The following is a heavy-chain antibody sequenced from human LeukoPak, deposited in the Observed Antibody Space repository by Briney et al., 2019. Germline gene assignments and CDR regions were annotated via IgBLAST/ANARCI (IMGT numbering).Heavy chain of an antibody. CDR3: ARAVQTIFGVVTGFDP. CDR1: GGSISCYY. J-gene: IGHJ5*02. CDR2: IYYSGST. D-gene: IGHD3-3*01. V-gene: IGHV4-59*01. Sequence: SETLSLTCTVSGGSISCYYRSWIRQPPGKGLEWIGYIYYSGSTNYNPSLKSRVTISVDTSKNQFSLKLSSVTAADTAVYYCARAVQTIFGVVTGFDPWGQGTLVTVSS.